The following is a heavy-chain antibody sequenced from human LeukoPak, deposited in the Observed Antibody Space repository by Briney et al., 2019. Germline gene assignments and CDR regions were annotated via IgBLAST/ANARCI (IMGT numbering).Heavy chain of an antibody. CDR3: ARDPLKYGSRGFDY. J-gene: IGHJ4*02. CDR1: GFTFSSYA. CDR2: ISSNGGST. D-gene: IGHD3-10*01. Sequence: HPGGSLRLSCAASGFTFSSYAMHWVRQAPGKGLEYVSAISSNGGSTYYANSVKGRFTISRDNSKNTLYLQMGSLRAEDMAVYYCARDPLKYGSRGFDYWGQGTLVTVSS. V-gene: IGHV3-64*01.